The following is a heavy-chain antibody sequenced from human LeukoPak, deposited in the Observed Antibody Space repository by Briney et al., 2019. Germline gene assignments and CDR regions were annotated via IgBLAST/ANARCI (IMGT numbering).Heavy chain of an antibody. CDR3: VRLGENGLLTGYFYP. CDR2: INPNSGGT. D-gene: IGHD3-9*01. Sequence: EASVKVSCKASGYTFTGYYMHWVRQAPGQGLEWMGWINPNSGGTNYAQKFQGRVTMTRDTSISTAYMELSRLRSDDTAVYYCVRLGENGLLTGYFYPWGQGTLVTVSS. CDR1: GYTFTGYY. V-gene: IGHV1-2*02. J-gene: IGHJ5*02.